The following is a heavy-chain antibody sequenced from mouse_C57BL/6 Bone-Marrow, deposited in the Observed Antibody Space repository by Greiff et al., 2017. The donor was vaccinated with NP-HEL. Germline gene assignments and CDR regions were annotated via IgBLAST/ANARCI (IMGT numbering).Heavy chain of an antibody. V-gene: IGHV1-54*01. CDR3: ARHKLAYYGRPLAFDV. Sequence: QVQLQQSGAELVRPGTSVKVSCKASGYAFTNYLIEWVKQRPGQGLEWIGVINPGSGGTNYNEKFMGKATLTADKSSSTAYMQLRSLSSEDSAVYFCARHKLAYYGRPLAFDVWGTGTTVTVSS. D-gene: IGHD1-1*01. CDR2: INPGSGGT. CDR1: GYAFTNYL. J-gene: IGHJ1*03.